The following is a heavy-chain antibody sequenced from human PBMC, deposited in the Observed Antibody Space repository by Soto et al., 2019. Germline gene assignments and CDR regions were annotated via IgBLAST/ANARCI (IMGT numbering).Heavy chain of an antibody. CDR3: AKDLGYSSGCPVTRAAFDY. V-gene: IGHV3-23*01. CDR1: GFTFCSYA. CDR2: ISGSGGST. D-gene: IGHD6-19*01. Sequence: PGGAPRLSRSAPGFTFCSYAISWVPPAPGEGGGWVSAISGSGGSTYYADSVKGRFTISRDNSKNTLYLQMNSLRAEDTAVYYCAKDLGYSSGCPVTRAAFDYWGQGTLVTVSS. J-gene: IGHJ4*02.